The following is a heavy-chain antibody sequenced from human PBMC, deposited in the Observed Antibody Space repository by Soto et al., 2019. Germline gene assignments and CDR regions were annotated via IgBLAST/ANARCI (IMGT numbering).Heavy chain of an antibody. CDR2: INAGNGNT. V-gene: IGHV1-3*01. Sequence: AXVKVSCRASGYTCTSYAMHWVRQAPGQRLEWMGWINAGNGNTKYSQKFQGRVTITRDTSASTAYMELSSLRSEDTAVYYCARGLGLYYFDYWGQGTLVTVSS. J-gene: IGHJ4*02. D-gene: IGHD1-26*01. CDR1: GYTCTSYA. CDR3: ARGLGLYYFDY.